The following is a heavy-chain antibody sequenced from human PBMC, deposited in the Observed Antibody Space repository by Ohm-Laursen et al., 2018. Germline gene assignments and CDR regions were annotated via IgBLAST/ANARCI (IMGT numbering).Heavy chain of an antibody. CDR3: ARCQSGRSLSDS. V-gene: IGHV3-11*04. J-gene: IGHJ4*02. CDR2: ISGSSGTI. Sequence: SLRLSCTASGFSFTDYYMSWIRQAPGKGLEWLSYISGSSGTIFYADSVKGRFNISRDNAKNSLYLQMDSLRAEDTAVYYCARCQSGRSLSDSWGQGTLVTVSS. D-gene: IGHD3-3*01. CDR1: GFSFTDYY.